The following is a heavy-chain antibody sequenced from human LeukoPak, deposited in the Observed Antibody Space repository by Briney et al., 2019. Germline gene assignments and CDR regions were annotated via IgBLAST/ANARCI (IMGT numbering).Heavy chain of an antibody. CDR2: INPNSGGT. Sequence: ASVKVSCKSSGYSFTGYYMHWVRPAPGQGLEWMGWINPNSGGTKYAQKFKGGVTMTRDTSISTAYMALSSLRSDDTAVYYCARDVRWLNTGWGSGTYYAPYFDYWGQGTLVTVSS. CDR3: ARDVRWLNTGWGSGTYYAPYFDY. CDR1: GYSFTGYY. J-gene: IGHJ4*02. D-gene: IGHD3-10*01. V-gene: IGHV1-2*02.